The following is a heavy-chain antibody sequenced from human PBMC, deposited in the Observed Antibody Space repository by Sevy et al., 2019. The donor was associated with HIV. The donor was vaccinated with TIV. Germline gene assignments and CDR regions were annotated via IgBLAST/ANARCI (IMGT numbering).Heavy chain of an antibody. V-gene: IGHV3-33*01. CDR3: ARGADYFDSSGANFEY. D-gene: IGHD3-22*01. J-gene: IGHJ4*02. CDR1: GFSFSNYG. Sequence: GGSLRLSCAASGFSFSNYGMHWVRQAPGKGLEWVALIWYDGSSKYYADSVKGRLTISRDNSKNTQSLQMNSLRAEDTAVYYCARGADYFDSSGANFEYWGQGTLVTVSS. CDR2: IWYDGSSK.